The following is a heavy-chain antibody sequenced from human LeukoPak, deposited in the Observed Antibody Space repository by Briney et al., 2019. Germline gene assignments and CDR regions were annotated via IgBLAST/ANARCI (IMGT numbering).Heavy chain of an antibody. D-gene: IGHD1-26*01. Sequence: ASVRVSCKASGYSFTTYSISWVRQAPGQGLEWMGWISAYNGNTNYAQKLQDRVTVTRDTSTSTVYMELRSLRSDDTAVYYCARAQYGGSPGDWYHDLWGRGTLVTVSS. CDR3: ARAQYGGSPGDWYHDL. CDR2: ISAYNGNT. J-gene: IGHJ2*01. V-gene: IGHV1-18*01. CDR1: GYSFTTYS.